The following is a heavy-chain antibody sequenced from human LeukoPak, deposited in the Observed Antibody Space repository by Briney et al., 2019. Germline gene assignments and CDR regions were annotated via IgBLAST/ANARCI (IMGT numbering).Heavy chain of an antibody. CDR2: IYSGGST. D-gene: IGHD6-19*01. V-gene: IGHV3-66*01. Sequence: PGGSLRLSYAASGFTVSSKYMSWVGQAPGERLEWVSVIYSGGSTYYADSVKGRFTISRDNYKNTVCLQMNSLRAEDTAVYYCAGIAVAQYGYWGQGTLVTVSS. J-gene: IGHJ4*02. CDR3: AGIAVAQYGY. CDR1: GFTVSSKY.